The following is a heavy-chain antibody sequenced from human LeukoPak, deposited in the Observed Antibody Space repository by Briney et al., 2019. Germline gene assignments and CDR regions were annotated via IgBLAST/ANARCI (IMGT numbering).Heavy chain of an antibody. V-gene: IGHV4-59*01. CDR1: GGSISSYY. D-gene: IGHD2-8*01. J-gene: IGHJ4*02. Sequence: SETLSLTCTVSGGSISSYYWSWIRQPPGKGLEWIGYIYYSGSANYNPSLKSRVTISVDTSKNQFSLKLSSVTAADTAVYYCAIGWYYFDYWGQGTLVTVSS. CDR3: AIGWYYFDY. CDR2: IYYSGSA.